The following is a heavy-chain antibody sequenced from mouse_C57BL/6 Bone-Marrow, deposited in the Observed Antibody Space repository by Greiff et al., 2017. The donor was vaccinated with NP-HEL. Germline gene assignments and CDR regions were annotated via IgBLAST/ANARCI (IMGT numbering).Heavy chain of an antibody. Sequence: EVKLVESGGGLVQPGGSMKLSCVTSGFTFSNYWMNWVRQSPEKGLEWVAQIRLKSDNYATHYAESVKGRFTISRDDSKSSVYLQMNNLRAEDTGIYYCTGGEIRFDYWGQGTTLTVSS. V-gene: IGHV6-3*01. CDR2: IRLKSDNYAT. CDR3: TGGEIRFDY. CDR1: GFTFSNYW. J-gene: IGHJ2*01.